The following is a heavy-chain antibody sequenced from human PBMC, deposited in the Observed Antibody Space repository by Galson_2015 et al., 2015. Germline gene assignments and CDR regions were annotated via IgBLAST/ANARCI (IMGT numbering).Heavy chain of an antibody. CDR2: INWNGGST. D-gene: IGHD4-17*01. Sequence: SLRLSCAASGFTFDDYGMSWVRQAPGKGLGWVSGINWNGGSTGYADSVKGRFTISRDNAKNSLYLQMNSLRAEDTALYHCARRSVTPPYYYYMDVWGKGTTVTVSS. CDR3: ARRSVTPPYYYYMDV. J-gene: IGHJ6*03. V-gene: IGHV3-20*01. CDR1: GFTFDDYG.